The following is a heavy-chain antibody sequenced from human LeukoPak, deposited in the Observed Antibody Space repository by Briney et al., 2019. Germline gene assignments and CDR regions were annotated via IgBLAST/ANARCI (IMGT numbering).Heavy chain of an antibody. D-gene: IGHD3-10*01. CDR3: ARGPSITMVRGVITYYYYYGMDV. V-gene: IGHV4-34*01. Sequence: SETLSLTCAVYGGSFSGYYWSWIRQPPGKGLEWIGEINHSGSTNYNPSLKSRDTISVDTSKNQFSLKLSSVTAADTAVYYCARGPSITMVRGVITYYYYYGMDVWGQGTTVTVSS. CDR2: INHSGST. J-gene: IGHJ6*02. CDR1: GGSFSGYY.